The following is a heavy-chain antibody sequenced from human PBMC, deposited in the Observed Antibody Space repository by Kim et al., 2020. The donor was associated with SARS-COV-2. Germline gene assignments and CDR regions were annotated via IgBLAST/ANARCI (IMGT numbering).Heavy chain of an antibody. CDR2: ISYDGSNK. D-gene: IGHD6-13*01. Sequence: GGSLRLSCAASGFTFSSYAMHWVRQAPGKGLEWVAVISYDGSNKYYADSVKGRFTISRDNSKNTLYLQMNSLRAEDTAVYYCARGDSSSWYDSDYYYGM. CDR3: ARGDSSSWYDSDYYYGM. J-gene: IGHJ6*01. CDR1: GFTFSSYA. V-gene: IGHV3-30*04.